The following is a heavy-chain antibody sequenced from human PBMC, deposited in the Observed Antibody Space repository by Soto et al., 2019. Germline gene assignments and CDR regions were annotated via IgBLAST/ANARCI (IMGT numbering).Heavy chain of an antibody. CDR2: ISGSGEHT. Sequence: LILSYAASGFTFKDHAMNLVGQAPGKGLEWLSVISGSGEHTYSAASVKGRFTISRDNSKKIMYLQMDRLRVEDTALYYCARDRMLYATDYFYPMDVWGQGTAVTVSS. CDR3: ARDRMLYATDYFYPMDV. J-gene: IGHJ6*02. V-gene: IGHV3-23*01. CDR1: GFTFKDHA. D-gene: IGHD2-8*01.